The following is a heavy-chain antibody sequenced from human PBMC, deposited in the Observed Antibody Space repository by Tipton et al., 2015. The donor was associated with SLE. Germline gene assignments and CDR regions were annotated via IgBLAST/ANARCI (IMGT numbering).Heavy chain of an antibody. Sequence: TLSLTCTVSGDSISSGNYYWSWIRQPAGKKLEWIGRLHTSGNTNYNPSLRSRVTISLDTSNNQFSLKLSSVAAADTAVYYCARGSGSKSGEAFDLWGQGTMVTVSS. CDR2: LHTSGNT. J-gene: IGHJ3*01. V-gene: IGHV4-61*02. D-gene: IGHD1-26*01. CDR3: ARGSGSKSGEAFDL. CDR1: GDSISSGNYY.